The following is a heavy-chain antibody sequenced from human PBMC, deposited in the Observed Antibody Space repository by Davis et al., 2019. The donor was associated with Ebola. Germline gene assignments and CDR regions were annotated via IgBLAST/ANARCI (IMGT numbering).Heavy chain of an antibody. CDR2: INHSGST. J-gene: IGHJ5*02. D-gene: IGHD6-6*01. V-gene: IGHV4-34*01. CDR3: ARGRIAARPVSEWFDP. CDR1: GGSFSGYY. Sequence: LRLSCAVYGGSFSGYYWSWIRQPPGKGLEWIGEINHSGSTNYNPSLKSRVTISVDTSKNQFSLKLSSVTAADTAVYYCARGRIAARPVSEWFDPWGQGTLVTVSS.